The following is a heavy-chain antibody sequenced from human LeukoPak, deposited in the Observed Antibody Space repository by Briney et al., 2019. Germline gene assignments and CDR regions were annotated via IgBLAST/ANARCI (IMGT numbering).Heavy chain of an antibody. Sequence: ASVKVSCKASGYTFTSYDINWVRQATGQGLEWMGWMNPNSGNTGYAQKFQGRVTMTRNTSISTAYMELSSLRSEDTAVYYCARDPSAGEMATSNWFDPWGQGTLVTVSS. V-gene: IGHV1-8*01. CDR3: ARDPSAGEMATSNWFDP. J-gene: IGHJ5*02. CDR2: MNPNSGNT. CDR1: GYTFTSYD. D-gene: IGHD5-24*01.